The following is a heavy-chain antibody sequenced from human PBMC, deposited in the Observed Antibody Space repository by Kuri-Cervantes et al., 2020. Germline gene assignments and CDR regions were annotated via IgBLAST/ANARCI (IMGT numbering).Heavy chain of an antibody. CDR3: ARAAGTGYYDY. CDR1: GGPMSSYY. D-gene: IGHD3-9*01. CDR2: IYYSGIT. J-gene: IGHJ4*02. Sequence: SETLSLTCTVSGGPMSSYYWSWIRQPPGKGLEWIGNIYYSGITNYSPSLKSRVTISVDMSKNQFSLKLTSVTAADTAVYYCARAAGTGYYDYWGQGTLVTVSS. V-gene: IGHV4-59*01.